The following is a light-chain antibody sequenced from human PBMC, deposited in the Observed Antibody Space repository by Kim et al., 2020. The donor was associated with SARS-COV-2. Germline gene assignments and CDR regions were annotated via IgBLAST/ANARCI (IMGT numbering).Light chain of an antibody. CDR3: NSRDSNDNVV. V-gene: IGLV3-19*01. J-gene: IGLJ2*01. CDR1: SHRRYY. Sequence: VAWGQRGRITCEGDSHRRYYATWYQKKPGQAPIVVIYGKNNRPSGIADRFYGSSSGNTASLTITGTQAGDEADYYCNSRDSNDNVVFGGGTKLTVL. CDR2: GKN.